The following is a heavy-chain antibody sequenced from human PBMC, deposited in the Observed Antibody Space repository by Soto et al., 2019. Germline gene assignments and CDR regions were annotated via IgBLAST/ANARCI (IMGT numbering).Heavy chain of an antibody. D-gene: IGHD6-19*01. J-gene: IGHJ4*02. CDR2: IIPILGIA. V-gene: IGHV1-69*02. Sequence: GASVKVSCKASGGTFSSCTISWVRQAPGQGLEWMGRIIPILGIANYAQKFQGRVTITADKSTSTAYMELSSLRSEDTAVYYCARTPDSSGWYGAIDYWGQGTLVTVSS. CDR1: GGTFSSCT. CDR3: ARTPDSSGWYGAIDY.